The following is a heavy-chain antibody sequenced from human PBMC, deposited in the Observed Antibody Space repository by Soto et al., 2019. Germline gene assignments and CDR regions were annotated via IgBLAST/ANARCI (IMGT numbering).Heavy chain of an antibody. CDR3: ARAVTTTRYFDY. Sequence: PGESLKISCKASGYNFPTYWIGWVRQMPGKGLEWMGIIYPADSDTRYSPSFQGQVTIAADTSISTAYLQWSSLKASDTAIYYCARAVTTTRYFDYWGQGALVTVSS. J-gene: IGHJ4*02. V-gene: IGHV5-51*01. CDR1: GYNFPTYW. CDR2: IYPADSDT. D-gene: IGHD1-1*01.